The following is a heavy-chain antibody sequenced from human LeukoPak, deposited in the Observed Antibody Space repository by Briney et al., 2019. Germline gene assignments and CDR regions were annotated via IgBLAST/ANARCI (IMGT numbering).Heavy chain of an antibody. Sequence: SETLSLTCTVSGGSISSGSYYWSWIRQPAGKGLEWIGYIYYSGSTNYNPFLKSRVTISVDTSKNQFSLKLSSVTAADTAVYYCARGWGNYYDSSGYIRFDYWGQGTLVTVSS. J-gene: IGHJ4*02. V-gene: IGHV4-61*10. CDR2: IYYSGST. CDR3: ARGWGNYYDSSGYIRFDY. D-gene: IGHD3-22*01. CDR1: GGSISSGSYY.